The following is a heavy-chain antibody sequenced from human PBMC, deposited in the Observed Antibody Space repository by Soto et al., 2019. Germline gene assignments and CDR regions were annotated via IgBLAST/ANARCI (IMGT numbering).Heavy chain of an antibody. CDR3: ARDVNGGFFDL. CDR1: GFTFTDHW. Sequence: EVHLVESGGDLVQPGGSLRLSCAASGFTFTDHWMAWVRQAPGSGLEWVANMNDDGNEKYYVNSVKGRFTISRDNAKNSLYLQMNSLRAEDTAVYYCARDVNGGFFDLWGRGTLVTVSS. V-gene: IGHV3-7*03. J-gene: IGHJ2*01. CDR2: MNDDGNEK.